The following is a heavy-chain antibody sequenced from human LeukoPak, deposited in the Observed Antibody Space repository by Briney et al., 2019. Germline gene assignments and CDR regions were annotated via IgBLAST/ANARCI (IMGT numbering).Heavy chain of an antibody. D-gene: IGHD3-16*01. CDR2: VYHTGHT. CDR1: GDSISGYY. J-gene: IGHJ4*02. Sequence: SETLSLTCTVSGDSISGYYWSWVRQPPGRGLEWIGYVYHTGHTHYSPSLKSRVTVSLDTSRNQVSLILSSVTAADTAVYYCARHRFGHLFDYWGQGTLVFVSS. CDR3: ARHRFGHLFDY. V-gene: IGHV4-59*01.